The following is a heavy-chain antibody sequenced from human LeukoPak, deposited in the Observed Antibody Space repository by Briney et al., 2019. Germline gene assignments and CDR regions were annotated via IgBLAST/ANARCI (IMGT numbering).Heavy chain of an antibody. V-gene: IGHV1-8*03. J-gene: IGHJ5*02. CDR3: ARGRGRGYSGYGP. CDR1: GYTLTSYD. Sequence: GASVKVSCKASGYTLTSYDINWVRQATRPALEWMGWMKPNSGNTGYAQKFQGRVTITRNTSISTAYMELSSLRSEDTAVYYCARGRGRGYSGYGPWGQGTLVTVSS. D-gene: IGHD5-12*01. CDR2: MKPNSGNT.